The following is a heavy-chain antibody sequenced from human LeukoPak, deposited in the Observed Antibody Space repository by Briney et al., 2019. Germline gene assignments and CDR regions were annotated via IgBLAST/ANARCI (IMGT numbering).Heavy chain of an antibody. Sequence: GGSLRLSCAASEFTLNNYEMHWVRQAPGKGLEWVSYISSNGKRIHYAGSVKGRFTISRDNAKKSVYLELNSLRVEDTAVYYCVRGRPYNWNDGIDYWGQGILVTVSS. V-gene: IGHV3-48*03. CDR3: VRGRPYNWNDGIDY. CDR1: EFTLNNYE. D-gene: IGHD1-1*01. CDR2: ISSNGKRI. J-gene: IGHJ4*02.